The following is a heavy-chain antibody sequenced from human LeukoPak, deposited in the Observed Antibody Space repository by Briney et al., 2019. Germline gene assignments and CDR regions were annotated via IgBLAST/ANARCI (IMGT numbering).Heavy chain of an antibody. D-gene: IGHD3-22*01. Sequence: SETLSLTCTVSGGSISNYYWSWIRQPPGRGLEWIGYIYYSGSTNYNPSLKSRVTISVDTSKNQFSLKLSSVTAADTAVYYCARLPFYDSSGYWGQGTLVTVSS. CDR2: IYYSGST. CDR3: ARLPFYDSSGY. V-gene: IGHV4-59*08. CDR1: GGSISNYY. J-gene: IGHJ4*02.